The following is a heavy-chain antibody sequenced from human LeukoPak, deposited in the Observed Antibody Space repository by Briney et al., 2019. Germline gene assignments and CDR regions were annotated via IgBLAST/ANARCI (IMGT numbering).Heavy chain of an antibody. J-gene: IGHJ4*02. V-gene: IGHV4-39*01. Sequence: SETLSLTCTVSGGSISSSSYYWGWIRQPPGKGLEWIGSIYYSGSTYYNPSLKSRVTIFVDTSKNQFSLKLSSVTAADTAVYYCARLRVGATGRAFDYWGQGTLVTVSS. CDR1: GGSISSSSYY. CDR3: ARLRVGATGRAFDY. CDR2: IYYSGST. D-gene: IGHD1-26*01.